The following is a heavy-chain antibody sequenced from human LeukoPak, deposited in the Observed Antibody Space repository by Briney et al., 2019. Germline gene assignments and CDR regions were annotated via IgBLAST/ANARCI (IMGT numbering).Heavy chain of an antibody. D-gene: IGHD6-19*01. CDR2: INPNSGGT. CDR1: GYTFTGYY. Sequence: GASVKVSCKASGYTFTGYYIHWVRQAPGQGLEWMGWINPNSGGTNYAQKFQGRVTMTRDTSISTAFLELSSLRSDDTAVYYCARGSTRDSSGWYGPGKWFDPWGRGTLVTVSS. CDR3: ARGSTRDSSGWYGPGKWFDP. J-gene: IGHJ5*02. V-gene: IGHV1-2*02.